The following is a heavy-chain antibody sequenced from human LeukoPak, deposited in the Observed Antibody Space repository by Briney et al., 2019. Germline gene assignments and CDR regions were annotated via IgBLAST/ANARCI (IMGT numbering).Heavy chain of an antibody. CDR1: GYTFTQFA. CDR3: ARGIVGATDLDY. CDR2: INPDSGGT. D-gene: IGHD1-26*01. V-gene: IGHV1-2*06. J-gene: IGHJ4*02. Sequence: ASVKVSCKTSGYTFTQFAINWMRQAPGQGLEWMGRINPDSGGTNYAQKLQDRVTMTRDTAITTAYMELSSLRSDDTAVYYCARGIVGATDLDYWGQGTLVTVSS.